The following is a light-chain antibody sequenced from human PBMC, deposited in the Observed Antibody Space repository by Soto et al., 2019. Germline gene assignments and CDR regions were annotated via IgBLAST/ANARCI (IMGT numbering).Light chain of an antibody. CDR3: QQSYKTPIT. CDR1: QSISTY. V-gene: IGKV1-39*01. J-gene: IGKJ4*01. Sequence: DIQMTQSPSSLSASVGDRVTITCRASQSISTYLNWYQQKPGKVPNFLIYTASSLQSGVPSRFNGSRSGKDFTLTISSQQPEDFATYYCQQSYKTPITFGGGTKVEI. CDR2: TAS.